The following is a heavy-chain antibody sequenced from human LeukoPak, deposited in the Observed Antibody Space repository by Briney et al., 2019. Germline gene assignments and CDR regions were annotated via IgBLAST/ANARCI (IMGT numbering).Heavy chain of an antibody. V-gene: IGHV3-30*18. CDR1: GFTFSSYG. Sequence: GRSLRLSCAASGFTFSSYGMHWVRQAPGKGLEWVAVISYDGSNKYYADSVKGRFTISRDNSKNTLYLQMNSLRAEDTAVYYCAKAQTVGYCSGGSCYFDYWGQGTLVTVSS. CDR3: AKAQTVGYCSGGSCYFDY. J-gene: IGHJ4*02. CDR2: ISYDGSNK. D-gene: IGHD2-15*01.